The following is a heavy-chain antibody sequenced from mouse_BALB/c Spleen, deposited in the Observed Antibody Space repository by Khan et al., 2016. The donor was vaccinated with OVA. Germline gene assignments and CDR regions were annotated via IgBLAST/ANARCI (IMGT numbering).Heavy chain of an antibody. CDR2: IFPGDGST. V-gene: IGHV1-85*01. Sequence: QVQLQQSGAELVKPGASVKLSCKASGYTFTSSDINWVRQRPEQGLEWIGWIFPGDGSTKYNEKFKGRATLTTDKSSSTAYMQLNRLTSEDSAVYYGARGGYGGFAYWGQRTLVTVSA. D-gene: IGHD2-14*01. CDR1: GYTFTSSD. CDR3: ARGGYGGFAY. J-gene: IGHJ3*01.